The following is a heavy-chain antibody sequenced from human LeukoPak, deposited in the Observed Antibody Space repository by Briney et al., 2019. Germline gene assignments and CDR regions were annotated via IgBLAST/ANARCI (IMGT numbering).Heavy chain of an antibody. J-gene: IGHJ4*02. CDR1: GFTVSSKY. CDR2: LYSGGST. V-gene: IGHV3-53*01. CDR3: ARGFLWFGEDGGGYFDS. D-gene: IGHD3-10*01. Sequence: PGGSLRLSCAASGFTVSSKYMNWVRQAPGKGLEWVSVLYSGGSTYYADSVKGRFTISRDNSKNTLYLQMNSLRAEDTAVYYCARGFLWFGEDGGGYFDSWGQGTLVTVSS.